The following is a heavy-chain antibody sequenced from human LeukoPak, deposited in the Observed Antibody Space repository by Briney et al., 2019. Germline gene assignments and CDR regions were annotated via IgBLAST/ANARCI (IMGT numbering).Heavy chain of an antibody. V-gene: IGHV3-23*01. CDR1: GFTFSSYA. CDR3: AKGALEWTYYFDY. CDR2: ISGSAGTT. J-gene: IGHJ4*02. Sequence: GGSLRLSCAASGFTFSSYATTWVRQAPGKGLECVSAISGSAGTTYYADSVKGRFTISRDNSKNTLYLQMSSLRAEDTAVYYCAKGALEWTYYFDYWGQGILVTVSS. D-gene: IGHD3-3*01.